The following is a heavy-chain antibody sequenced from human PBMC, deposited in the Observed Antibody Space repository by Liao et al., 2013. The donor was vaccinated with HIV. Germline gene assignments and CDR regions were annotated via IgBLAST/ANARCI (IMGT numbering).Heavy chain of an antibody. CDR2: ADTSGST. Sequence: QVQLQQWGAGLLRPSETLSLTCAVYGGSFSGYYWSWFRQPAGKGLEWIGRADTSGSTNYNPSLKSRVTISTDSSKNQFSLTLISVTAADTAVYYCARDRGSSFWSGSHGGDAFKIWGQGHWSSSLQ. J-gene: IGHJ3*02. CDR1: GGSFSGYY. D-gene: IGHD3-3*01. V-gene: IGHV4-59*10. CDR3: ARDRGSSFWSGSHGGDAFKI.